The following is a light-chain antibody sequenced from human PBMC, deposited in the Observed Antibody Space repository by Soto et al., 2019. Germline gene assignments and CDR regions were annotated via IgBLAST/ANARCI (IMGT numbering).Light chain of an antibody. CDR1: QGISNY. J-gene: IGKJ1*01. CDR2: AAS. V-gene: IGKV1-27*01. Sequence: DIQMTQSPSSLSASVGDRVTITCRASQGISNYLAWYQQKPGKVPKLLIYAASTLHSGVPSRFSGSGSGTDFTLTISSLQPEDVAAYYCQKYNGAPWTFGQGAKVEVK. CDR3: QKYNGAPWT.